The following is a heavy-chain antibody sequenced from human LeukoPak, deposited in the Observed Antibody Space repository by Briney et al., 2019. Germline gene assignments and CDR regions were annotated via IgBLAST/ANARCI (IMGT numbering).Heavy chain of an antibody. CDR3: ARDLGTNTVVTAFDY. D-gene: IGHD4-23*01. J-gene: IGHJ4*02. CDR1: GGSFSSYY. CDR2: IYTSGST. Sequence: SETLSLTCTVSGGSFSSYYWSWFRQPAGKGLEWFGGIYTSGSTNYNPSLKSRVTMSVDTSKNQFSLKLSSVTAADTAVYYCARDLGTNTVVTAFDYWGQGTLVTVSS. V-gene: IGHV4-4*07.